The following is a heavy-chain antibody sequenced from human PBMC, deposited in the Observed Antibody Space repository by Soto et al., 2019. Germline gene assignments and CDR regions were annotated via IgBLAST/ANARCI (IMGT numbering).Heavy chain of an antibody. Sequence: SETLSLTCTVSGGSISSSSYYWGWIRQPPGKGLEWIGDINHSGATNYNPSLKSRVRLSVDKSKKQFSLQLSSVTAADTAVYYCARGGIVVLVAASRGPFDYWGQGTLVTVSS. D-gene: IGHD2-15*01. J-gene: IGHJ4*02. V-gene: IGHV4-61*05. CDR3: ARGGIVVLVAASRGPFDY. CDR1: GGSISSSSYY. CDR2: INHSGAT.